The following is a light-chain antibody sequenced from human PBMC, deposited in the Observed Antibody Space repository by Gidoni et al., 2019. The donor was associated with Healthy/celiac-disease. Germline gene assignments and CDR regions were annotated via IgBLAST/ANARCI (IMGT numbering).Light chain of an antibody. CDR2: EVS. V-gene: IGLV2-8*01. CDR1: SSDVGGYNY. Sequence: QSALTQPPAASVSLGQSVTISCTGTSSDVGGYNYVSWYQQHPGKAPKLMIYEVSKRPAGVPDRFSGSKSGNTASLTVSGLQAEDEADYCCSSYAGSNNVVFGGGTKLTVL. CDR3: SSYAGSNNVV. J-gene: IGLJ2*01.